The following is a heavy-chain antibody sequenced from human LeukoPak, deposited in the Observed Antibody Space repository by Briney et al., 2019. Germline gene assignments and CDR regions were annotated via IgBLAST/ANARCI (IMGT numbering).Heavy chain of an antibody. CDR1: GGTFSSYA. J-gene: IGHJ4*02. V-gene: IGHV1-69*04. D-gene: IGHD6-13*01. CDR3: ARVVAAAGLDY. Sequence: GASVKVSCKASGGTFSSYAISWVRQAPGQGLERMGRIIPIFGIANYAQKFQGRVTITADKSTSTAYMELSSLRSEDTAVYYCARVVAAAGLDYWGQGTLVTVSS. CDR2: IIPIFGIA.